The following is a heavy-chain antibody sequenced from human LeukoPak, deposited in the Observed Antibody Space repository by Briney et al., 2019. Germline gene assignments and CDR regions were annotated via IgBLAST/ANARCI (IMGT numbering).Heavy chain of an antibody. CDR3: ARDDYSNYYYYGMDV. J-gene: IGHJ6*02. D-gene: IGHD4-11*01. Sequence: PSETRSLTCAVYGGSVGGYYGSWIRQPPGKGLEWIGEINHSGSTNYNPSLKSRVTISVDTSKKQFSLKLSSVTAADTAVYYCARDDYSNYYYYGMDVWGQGTTVTVSS. CDR1: GGSVGGYY. V-gene: IGHV4-34*01. CDR2: INHSGST.